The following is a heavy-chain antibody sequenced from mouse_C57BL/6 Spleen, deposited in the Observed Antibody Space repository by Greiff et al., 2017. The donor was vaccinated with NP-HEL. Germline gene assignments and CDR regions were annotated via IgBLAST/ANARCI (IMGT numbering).Heavy chain of an antibody. J-gene: IGHJ4*01. V-gene: IGHV14-3*01. D-gene: IGHD2-3*01. CDR1: GFNIKNTY. CDR2: IDPANGNT. CDR3: ARDDGYPYYAMDY. Sequence: VQLQQSVAELVRPGASVKLSCTASGFNIKNTYMHWVKQRPEQGLEWIGRIDPANGNTKYAPKFPGKATITADTSPNTAYLQLSSLTSEDTAIYYCARDDGYPYYAMDYWGQGTSVTVSS.